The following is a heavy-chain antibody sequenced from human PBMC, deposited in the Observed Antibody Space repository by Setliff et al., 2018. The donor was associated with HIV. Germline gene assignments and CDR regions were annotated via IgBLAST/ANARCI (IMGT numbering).Heavy chain of an antibody. CDR2: IYDSGIT. Sequence: PSETLSLTCSVSGGSVINYLWHWFRQPPGKGLEWIGYIYDSGITDHNPSLEGRLTMSVDTSKNQVSLRLKSVTTADTAVYYCARVPRQLLKGAAAYFDYWGQGTLVTAPQ. CDR1: GGSVINYL. J-gene: IGHJ4*02. D-gene: IGHD5-18*01. CDR3: ARVPRQLLKGAAAYFDY. V-gene: IGHV4-59*02.